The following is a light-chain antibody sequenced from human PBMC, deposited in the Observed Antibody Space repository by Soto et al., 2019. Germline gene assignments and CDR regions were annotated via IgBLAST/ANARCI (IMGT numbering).Light chain of an antibody. Sequence: QSVLTQPPSVSGAPGQRVTISCTGSSYNIGAGYDVHWYQQLPGTAPKLLIYGNSNRPSGVPDRFSGSKSGTSASLAITGLQAEDEADYYCQSYDSGYVFGTGTKVTVL. CDR2: GNS. V-gene: IGLV1-40*01. CDR3: QSYDSGYV. J-gene: IGLJ1*01. CDR1: SYNIGAGYD.